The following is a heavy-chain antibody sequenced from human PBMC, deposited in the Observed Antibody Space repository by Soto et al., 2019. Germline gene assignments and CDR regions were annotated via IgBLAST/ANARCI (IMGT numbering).Heavy chain of an antibody. V-gene: IGHV3-15*07. CDR2: IKSKTDGGTT. J-gene: IGHJ4*02. CDR3: TTDTPTRFWSGYYPPFDY. CDR1: EVTSSNAW. D-gene: IGHD3-3*01. Sequence: LRLSCGAAEVTSSNAWMNRVRQTPGKGLEWVGRIKSKTDGGTTDYAAPVKGRFTISRDDSKNTLYLQMNSLKTEDTAAYYCTTDTPTRFWSGYYPPFDYWGQGTLITVSS.